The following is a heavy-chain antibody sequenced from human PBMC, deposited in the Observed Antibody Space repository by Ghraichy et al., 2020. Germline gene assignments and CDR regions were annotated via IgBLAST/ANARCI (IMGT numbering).Heavy chain of an antibody. J-gene: IGHJ4*02. D-gene: IGHD2-15*01. Sequence: SETLSLTCTVSGGSISSYYWSWIRQPPGKGLEWIGYIYTSGSTNYNPSLKSRVTISVDTSKNQFSLKLSSVTAADTAVYYCARHGDIVGTPFDYWGQGTLVTVSS. CDR1: GGSISSYY. CDR2: IYTSGST. CDR3: ARHGDIVGTPFDY. V-gene: IGHV4-4*09.